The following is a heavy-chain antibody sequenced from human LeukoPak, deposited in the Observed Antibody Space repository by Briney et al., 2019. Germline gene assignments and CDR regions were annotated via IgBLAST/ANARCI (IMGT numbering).Heavy chain of an antibody. V-gene: IGHV1-8*01. D-gene: IGHD3-10*01. CDR1: GYTFTSYD. CDR3: ARGPYIDYYGSGSPYYFDY. CDR2: MNPNSGNT. Sequence: ASVKVSCKASGYTFTSYDINWVRQATGQGLEWMGWMNPNSGNTGYAQKFQGRVTMTRNTSISTAYMELSSLRSEDTAVYYCARGPYIDYYGSGSPYYFDYWGQGTLVTVSS. J-gene: IGHJ4*02.